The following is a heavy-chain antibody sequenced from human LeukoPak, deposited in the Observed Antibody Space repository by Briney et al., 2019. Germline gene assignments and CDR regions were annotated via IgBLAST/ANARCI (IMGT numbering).Heavy chain of an antibody. D-gene: IGHD5-24*01. CDR1: GFNFITAA. J-gene: IGHJ3*01. CDR2: IGSSGGST. Sequence: GGSLRLSCAASGFNFITAAMTWVRQAPGKGLEWVSLIGSSGGSTYYADSVKGRSTISRDNSNHTLSLQMNSLRVEDTAIYYCVKDIQLSSWGRGTRAILSA. V-gene: IGHV3-23*01. CDR3: VKDIQLSS.